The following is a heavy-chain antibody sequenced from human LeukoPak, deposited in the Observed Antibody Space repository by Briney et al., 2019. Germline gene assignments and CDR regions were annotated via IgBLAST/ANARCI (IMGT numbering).Heavy chain of an antibody. CDR2: ISSSGSTI. J-gene: IGHJ6*02. CDR1: GFTFSDYY. CDR3: AREVGAIAYYYYYGMDV. Sequence: GGSLRLSCAASGFTFSDYYMSLIRQAPGKGLEWVSYISSSGSTIYYADSVKGRFTISRDNAKNSLYLQMNSLRAEDTAVYYCAREVGAIAYYYYYGMDVWGQGTTVTVSS. V-gene: IGHV3-11*01. D-gene: IGHD1-26*01.